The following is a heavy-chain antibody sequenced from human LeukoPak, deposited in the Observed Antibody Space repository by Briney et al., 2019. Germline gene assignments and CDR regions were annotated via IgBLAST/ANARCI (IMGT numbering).Heavy chain of an antibody. CDR3: AISRYSGSYYAVDY. CDR2: IYYSGST. J-gene: IGHJ4*02. V-gene: IGHV4-39*01. Sequence: SETLSLTCIVSGGSISSSSYNWGWIRQPPGKGLEWIGSIYYSGSTYYNPSLKSRVTISVDTSKNQFSLKLSSVTAADTAVYYCAISRYSGSYYAVDYWGQGALVTVSS. D-gene: IGHD1-26*01. CDR1: GGSISSSSYN.